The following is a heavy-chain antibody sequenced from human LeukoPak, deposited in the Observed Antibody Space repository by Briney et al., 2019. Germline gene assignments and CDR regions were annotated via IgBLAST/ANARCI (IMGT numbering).Heavy chain of an antibody. D-gene: IGHD6-13*01. CDR1: GGSINNYF. Sequence: SETQSLTCSVSGGSINNYFWNWLRQPPGRWLEWISHVYYTGSTRYNPSLKSRVFISIDTSMNQFSLKLSSVTAADTAVYYCARRARAEADTSPDNWIDPWGQGTLVTVSS. CDR2: VYYTGST. V-gene: IGHV4-59*08. J-gene: IGHJ5*02. CDR3: ARRARAEADTSPDNWIDP.